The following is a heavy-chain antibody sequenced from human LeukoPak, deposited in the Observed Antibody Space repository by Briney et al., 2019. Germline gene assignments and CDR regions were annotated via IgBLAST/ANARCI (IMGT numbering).Heavy chain of an antibody. V-gene: IGHV3-23*01. D-gene: IGHD3-22*01. J-gene: IGHJ1*01. Sequence: GGSLRLSCAASGFTFSSYAMSWVRQAPGKGLEWVSAISGSGGSTYYADSVKGRFTISRDNSKNTLYLQMNSLRAEDTAVYYCAKDRYYYDSSGYYYHAEYFQHWGQGPLVTVSS. CDR2: ISGSGGST. CDR1: GFTFSSYA. CDR3: AKDRYYYDSSGYYYHAEYFQH.